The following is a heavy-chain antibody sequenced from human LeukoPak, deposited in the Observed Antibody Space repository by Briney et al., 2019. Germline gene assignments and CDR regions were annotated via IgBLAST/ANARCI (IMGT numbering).Heavy chain of an antibody. J-gene: IGHJ6*03. V-gene: IGHV4-39*01. CDR2: IYYSGST. D-gene: IGHD3-9*01. CDR1: GSSISSCSYY. CDR3: ARTAGGTDRGFDWLLVHGYYYYYMDV. Sequence: SETLSLTCTVSGSSISSCSYYWGWIRQPPGKGLEWIGSIYYSGSTYYNPSLKSRVTISVDTSKNQFSLKLSSVTAADTAVYYCARTAGGTDRGFDWLLVHGYYYYYMDVWGKGTTVTVSS.